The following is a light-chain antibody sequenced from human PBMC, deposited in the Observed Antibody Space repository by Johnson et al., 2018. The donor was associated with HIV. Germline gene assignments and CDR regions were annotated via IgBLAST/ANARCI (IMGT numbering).Light chain of an antibody. CDR2: EDN. CDR1: TSNIGNNY. J-gene: IGLJ1*01. Sequence: QSVLTQPPSVSAAPGQNVTISCSGSTSNIGNNYISWYQQLPGTAPKLLIYEDNKRPSGIPDRFSGSKSGATATLGITGLQTGDEADYYCLPWDTTLRAPFVFGTGTKVTVL. CDR3: LPWDTTLRAPFV. V-gene: IGLV1-51*02.